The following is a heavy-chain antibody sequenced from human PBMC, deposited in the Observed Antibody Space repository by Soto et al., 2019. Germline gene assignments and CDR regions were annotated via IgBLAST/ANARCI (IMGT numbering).Heavy chain of an antibody. CDR2: IWYDGSNK. CDR3: ARDGQGSAAGHYYYGMDV. J-gene: IGHJ6*02. CDR1: GFTFSSYG. V-gene: IGHV3-33*01. D-gene: IGHD6-13*01. Sequence: GGSLRLSCAASGFTFSSYGMHWVRQAPGKGLEWVAVIWYDGSNKYYADSVKGRFTISRDNSKNTLYLQMNSLRAEDTAVYYCARDGQGSAAGHYYYGMDVWGQGTTVTVSS.